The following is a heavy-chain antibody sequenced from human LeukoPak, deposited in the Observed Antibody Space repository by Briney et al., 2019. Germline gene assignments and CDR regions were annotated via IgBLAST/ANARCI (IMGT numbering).Heavy chain of an antibody. D-gene: IGHD2-2*01. CDR1: GFTFGRYR. Sequence: PGGALRLSCVASGFTFGRYRMNWVGQAPGKGVEGVSSTTGGSRNIYYTDSVTGRFTISRDDAKNSLYLQMNSLRAEDTAVYYCARGYCSSPSCYQGHYYYYYMDVWGKGTTVTVSS. CDR3: ARGYCSSPSCYQGHYYYYYMDV. J-gene: IGHJ6*03. V-gene: IGHV3-21*01. CDR2: TTGGSRNI.